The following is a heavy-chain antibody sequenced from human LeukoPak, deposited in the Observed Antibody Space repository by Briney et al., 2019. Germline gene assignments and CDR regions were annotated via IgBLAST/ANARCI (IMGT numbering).Heavy chain of an antibody. J-gene: IGHJ5*02. CDR2: INHSGST. V-gene: IGHV4-34*01. CDR3: ARKGKVKVCSSRFDP. CDR1: GGSFSGYY. Sequence: SETLSLTCAVYGGSFSGYYWSWIRQPPGKGLEWIGEINHSGSTNYNPSLKSRVTISVDTSKNQFSLKLSSVTAADTAVYYCARKGKVKVCSSRFDPWGQGTLVTVSS. D-gene: IGHD6-13*01.